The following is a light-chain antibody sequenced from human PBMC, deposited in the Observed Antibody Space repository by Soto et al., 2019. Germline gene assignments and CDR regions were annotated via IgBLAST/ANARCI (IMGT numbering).Light chain of an antibody. Sequence: QSVLTQPPSASGTPGQPVTISCTGTSSDVGGYNYVSWYQQPPGKAPKLLIYEVRKRPSGAPDRFSGSKSDNTASLTISGLQPEDEADYHCSSYTTSNTRQIVFGTGTKVTVL. CDR2: EVR. CDR1: SSDVGGYNY. J-gene: IGLJ1*01. CDR3: SSYTTSNTRQIV. V-gene: IGLV2-8*01.